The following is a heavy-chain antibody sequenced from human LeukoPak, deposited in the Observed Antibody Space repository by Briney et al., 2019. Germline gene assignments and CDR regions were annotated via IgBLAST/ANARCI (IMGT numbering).Heavy chain of an antibody. D-gene: IGHD3-3*02. CDR2: ISADGNIQ. Sequence: GESLTLSCAASGFTFSSHAMHWVRQAPGKGLEWVAVISADGNIQYYADSVKGRFTISRDDSKSTLYLQMDSLRAEDTAVYYCASKIASGYWGQGTLVTVSS. CDR3: ASKIASGY. J-gene: IGHJ4*02. V-gene: IGHV3-30-3*01. CDR1: GFTFSSHA.